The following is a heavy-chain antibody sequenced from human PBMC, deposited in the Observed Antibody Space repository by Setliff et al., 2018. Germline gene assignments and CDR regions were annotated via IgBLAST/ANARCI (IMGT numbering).Heavy chain of an antibody. CDR3: ARESRYYYDNLGTLDY. CDR1: GDSISSYY. V-gene: IGHV4-4*09. J-gene: IGHJ4*02. D-gene: IGHD3-22*01. CDR2: IYSSGST. Sequence: SETLSLTCTVSGDSISSYYWSWIRQPPGKGLEWIGYIYSSGSTYYNPSLKSRVSISVDTSKNQFSLKLSSVTAADTAVYYCARESRYYYDNLGTLDYWGQGTLVTVSS.